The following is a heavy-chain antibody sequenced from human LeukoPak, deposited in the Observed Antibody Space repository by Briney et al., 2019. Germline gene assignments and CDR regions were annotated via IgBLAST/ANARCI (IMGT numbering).Heavy chain of an antibody. V-gene: IGHV1-18*01. CDR1: GYSFTTYG. D-gene: IGHD3-10*01. CDR3: AKAPNYSGSGSPLFDY. CDR2: ISTYNGNT. J-gene: IGHJ4*02. Sequence: ASVKVSCKASGYSFTTYGISWVRQAPGQGLEWMGWISTYNGNTNYVQKLQGRVTMTTDTSTSTAYMELTSLRSDDTAVYYCAKAPNYSGSGSPLFDYWGQGTLVTVSS.